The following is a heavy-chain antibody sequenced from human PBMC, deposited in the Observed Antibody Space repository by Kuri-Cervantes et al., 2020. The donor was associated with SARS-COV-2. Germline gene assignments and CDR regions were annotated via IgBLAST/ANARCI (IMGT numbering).Heavy chain of an antibody. D-gene: IGHD2-15*01. CDR2: IYYSGST. V-gene: IGHV4-39*07. CDR3: ARVGGNCSGGSCYFYGFDY. Sequence: SETLSLTCTVSGGPISSSSYYWGWMRQPPGKGLEWIGRIYYSGSTYYNPSLKSRVTISVDTSKNQFSLKLSSVTAADTAVYYCARVGGNCSGGSCYFYGFDYWGQGTLVTVSS. CDR1: GGPISSSSYY. J-gene: IGHJ4*02.